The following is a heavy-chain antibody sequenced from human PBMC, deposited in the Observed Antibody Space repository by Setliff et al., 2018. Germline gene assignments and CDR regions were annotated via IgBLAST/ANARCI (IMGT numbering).Heavy chain of an antibody. D-gene: IGHD3-22*01. Sequence: PGGSLRLSCAASGFTFSSYAMSWVRQAPGKGLEWVSAISGSGGSTYYADSVKGRFTISRDNSKYTLYLQMNSLRAEDTAVYYCAKRDYYDSSGYLLPYMDVWGKGTTVTVSS. CDR3: AKRDYYDSSGYLLPYMDV. V-gene: IGHV3-23*01. CDR1: GFTFSSYA. J-gene: IGHJ6*03. CDR2: ISGSGGST.